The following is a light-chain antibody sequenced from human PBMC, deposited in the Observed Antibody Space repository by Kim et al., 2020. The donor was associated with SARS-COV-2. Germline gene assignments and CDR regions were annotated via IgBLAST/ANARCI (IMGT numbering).Light chain of an antibody. CDR1: QGVSSSC. CDR2: AAS. V-gene: IGKV3-20*01. CDR3: QPYVSAHS. Sequence: SWSPGERATLAGRASQGVSSSCLAWYQQKPGQSSRLLINAASSRATGIPDSLSGSGSGTDLTLTITRLVPEAFAVYYCQPYVSAHSFGEGPKLE. J-gene: IGKJ2*03.